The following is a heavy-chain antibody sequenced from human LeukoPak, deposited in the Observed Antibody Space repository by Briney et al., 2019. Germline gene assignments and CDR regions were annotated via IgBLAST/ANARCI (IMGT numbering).Heavy chain of an antibody. CDR1: GFTFSTYG. Sequence: GGSLRLSCASSGFTFSTYGMHWVRQAPGKGLEWVAVISYDGSQKYYADSVKGRFTISRDNSKNSLYLQMDSLRVEDTAVYYCAPEEVDESGGYPLTDYWGQGTLVTVSS. D-gene: IGHD3-22*01. CDR2: ISYDGSQK. CDR3: APEEVDESGGYPLTDY. J-gene: IGHJ4*02. V-gene: IGHV3-30*03.